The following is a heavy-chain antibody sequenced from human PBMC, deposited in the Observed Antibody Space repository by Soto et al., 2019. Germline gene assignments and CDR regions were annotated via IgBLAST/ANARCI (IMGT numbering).Heavy chain of an antibody. Sequence: GGSLRLSCAASGFTFSSYGMHWVRQAPGKGLEWVAVIWYDGSNKYYADSVKGRFTISRDNSKNTLYLQMNSLRAEDTAVYYCARGGYCSGGSCYARGNDYWGQGILVTVSS. CDR2: IWYDGSNK. D-gene: IGHD2-15*01. J-gene: IGHJ4*02. CDR3: ARGGYCSGGSCYARGNDY. CDR1: GFTFSSYG. V-gene: IGHV3-33*01.